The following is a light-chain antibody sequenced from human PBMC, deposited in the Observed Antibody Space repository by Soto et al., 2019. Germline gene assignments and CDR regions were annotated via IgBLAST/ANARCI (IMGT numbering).Light chain of an antibody. V-gene: IGKV1D-13*01. J-gene: IGKJ3*01. Sequence: ASQLTQSPSSLSASVGDSVTITCRASQGISSALAWYQQTPGRAPKLLIYDASTLASGVTSRFSGSRSGTDFTLTVSSLQPEDFATSYCQQFDDYPFTFGPGTKVDI. CDR3: QQFDDYPFT. CDR2: DAS. CDR1: QGISSA.